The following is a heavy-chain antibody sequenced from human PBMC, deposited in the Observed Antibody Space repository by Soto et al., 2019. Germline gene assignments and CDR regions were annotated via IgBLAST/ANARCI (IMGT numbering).Heavy chain of an antibody. Sequence: PSETLSLTCTFSGFSVSSSSYYWGWVRRPPGKGLEWIGSVYYSGSTYYNPSLESRVTISVDKSKNQFSLKLMSLSAADTAVYYCGRLEGLATISCYFDYWGQGALVTVSS. CDR3: GRLEGLATISCYFDY. D-gene: IGHD3-9*01. V-gene: IGHV4-39*01. CDR2: VYYSGST. J-gene: IGHJ4*02. CDR1: GFSVSSSSYY.